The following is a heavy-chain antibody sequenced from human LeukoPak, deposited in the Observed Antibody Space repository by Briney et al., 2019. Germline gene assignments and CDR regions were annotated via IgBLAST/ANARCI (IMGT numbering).Heavy chain of an antibody. CDR2: ISSSGSTI. Sequence: GGSLRLSCAASGFTFSSYEMHWVRQAPGKGLEWVSYISSSGSTIYYADSVKGRFTISRDNAKNSLYLQMNSLRAEDTAVYYCAREGEAYCSSTSCYVPYYYGMDVWGKGTTVTVSS. D-gene: IGHD2-2*01. CDR1: GFTFSSYE. V-gene: IGHV3-48*03. CDR3: AREGEAYCSSTSCYVPYYYGMDV. J-gene: IGHJ6*04.